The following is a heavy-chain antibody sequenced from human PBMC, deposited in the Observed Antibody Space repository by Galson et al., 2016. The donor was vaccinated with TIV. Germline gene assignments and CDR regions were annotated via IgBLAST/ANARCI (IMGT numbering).Heavy chain of an antibody. Sequence: ETLSLTCAVSRYSIGSGFFWGWIRQTPGKGLEWIATGHHSGITYYNPSLKSRVAISLDTYNNQFFLRLNSVTAADRAVYCCARREGGAFDIWGRGTMVTVSS. CDR2: GHHSGIT. J-gene: IGHJ3*02. CDR3: ARREGGAFDI. V-gene: IGHV4-38-2*01. CDR1: RYSIGSGFF.